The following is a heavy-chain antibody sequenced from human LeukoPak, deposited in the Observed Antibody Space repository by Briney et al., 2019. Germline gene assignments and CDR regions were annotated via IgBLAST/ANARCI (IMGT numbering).Heavy chain of an antibody. CDR1: GFIFTAYG. V-gene: IGHV3-30*03. CDR2: ISHDLTYQ. J-gene: IGHJ4*02. CDR3: ARDVNNYFNY. Sequence: GGSLRLSCAASGFIFTAYGMHWVRQAPGKGLEWVAVISHDLTYQAYADSVKGRFTISRDDSKNTLYVQMNSLRTEDTAFYYCARDVNNYFNYWGLGTLVTVSS.